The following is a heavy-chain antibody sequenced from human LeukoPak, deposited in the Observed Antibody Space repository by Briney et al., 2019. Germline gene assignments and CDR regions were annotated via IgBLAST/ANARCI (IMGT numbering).Heavy chain of an antibody. V-gene: IGHV4-61*02. D-gene: IGHD5-18*01. Sequence: SQTLSLTCTVSGDSISSGDYYWSWIRQPAGKGLEWIGRISSSGSTNYNPSLKSRVTISVDTSKNQFSLKLSSVTAADTAVYYCARLARVTAIDYWGQGTLVTVSS. CDR1: GDSISSGDYY. J-gene: IGHJ4*02. CDR2: ISSSGST. CDR3: ARLARVTAIDY.